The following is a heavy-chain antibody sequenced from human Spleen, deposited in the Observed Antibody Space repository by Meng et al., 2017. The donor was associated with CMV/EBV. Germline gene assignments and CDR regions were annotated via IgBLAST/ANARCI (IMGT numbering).Heavy chain of an antibody. CDR3: ARLNYYGMDV. V-gene: IGHV3-48*04. J-gene: IGHJ6*02. Sequence: GESLKISCAASGFTATRNYMNWVRQAPGKGLEWVSYISKSSSPIYYADSVKGRFTISRDNAKNSLYLQMNSLRAEDTAVYYCARLNYYGMDVWGQGTTVTVSS. CDR1: GFTATRNY. D-gene: IGHD3-16*01. CDR2: ISKSSSPI.